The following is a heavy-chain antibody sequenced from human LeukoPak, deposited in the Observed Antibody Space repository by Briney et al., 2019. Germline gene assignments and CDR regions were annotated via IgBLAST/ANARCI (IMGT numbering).Heavy chain of an antibody. CDR3: ARAEGYSSSWYSIGYNWFDP. CDR1: GGSISSSSYY. CDR2: IYYSGST. D-gene: IGHD6-13*01. J-gene: IGHJ5*02. Sequence: SETLSLTCTVSGGSISSSSYYWGWIHQPPGKGLEWIGSIYYSGSTYYNPSLKSRVTISVNTSKNQFSLKLSSVTAADTAVYYCARAEGYSSSWYSIGYNWFDPWGQGTLVTVSS. V-gene: IGHV4-39*07.